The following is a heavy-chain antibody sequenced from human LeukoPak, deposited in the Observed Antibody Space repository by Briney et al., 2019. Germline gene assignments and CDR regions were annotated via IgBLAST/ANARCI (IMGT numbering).Heavy chain of an antibody. CDR1: GFTFSSYA. Sequence: PGRSLRLSCAASGFTFSSYAMHWVRQAPGKGLEWVAVISYDGSNKYYADSVKGRFTISRDNSKNTLYLQMNSLRAEDTAVYYCARDGWHIVVLTAMWDAFDIWGQGTMVTVSS. CDR3: ARDGWHIVVLTAMWDAFDI. V-gene: IGHV3-30-3*01. CDR2: ISYDGSNK. J-gene: IGHJ3*02. D-gene: IGHD2-21*02.